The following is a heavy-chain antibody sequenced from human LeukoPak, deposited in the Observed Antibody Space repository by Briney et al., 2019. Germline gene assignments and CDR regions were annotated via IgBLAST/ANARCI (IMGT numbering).Heavy chain of an antibody. Sequence: PGGSLRLSCSASGFTFDDYGMRWVPQAPGKGVELVSGINWNGGRTGYADPVKGRYTISRDNAKNFLHLQMNSLRAEDAHVCYCAREIEADGPVEFDYWGQGTLVTVSS. J-gene: IGHJ4*02. CDR2: INWNGGRT. CDR3: AREIEADGPVEFDY. V-gene: IGHV3-20*04. CDR1: GFTFDDYG. D-gene: IGHD3/OR15-3a*01.